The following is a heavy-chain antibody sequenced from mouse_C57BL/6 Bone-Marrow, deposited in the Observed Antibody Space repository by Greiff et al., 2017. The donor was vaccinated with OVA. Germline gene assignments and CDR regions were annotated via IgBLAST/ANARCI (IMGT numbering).Heavy chain of an antibody. J-gene: IGHJ3*01. V-gene: IGHV1-64*01. CDR2: IHPNSGST. Sequence: QVQLQQPGAELVKPGASVKLSCKASGYTFTSYWMHWVKQRPGQGLEWIGMIHPNSGSTNYNEKFKSKATLTVDTSSSTAYMQLSSLTSEDSAVYDCVYYDDLAWFAYGGQGTLVTVSA. CDR3: VYYDDLAWFAY. CDR1: GYTFTSYW. D-gene: IGHD2-13*01.